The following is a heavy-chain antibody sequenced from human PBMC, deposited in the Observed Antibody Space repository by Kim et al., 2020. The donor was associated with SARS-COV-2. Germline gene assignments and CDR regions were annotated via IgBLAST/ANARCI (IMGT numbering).Heavy chain of an antibody. D-gene: IGHD3-22*01. CDR1: GGSFSGYY. V-gene: IGHV4-34*01. Sequence: SETLSLTCAVYGGSFSGYYWSWIRQPPGKGLEWIGEINHSGSTNYNPSLKSRVTISVDTSKNQFSLKLSSVTAADTAVYYCARGEYYYDSSGYHAGNWFDPWGQGTLVTVSS. CDR3: ARGEYYYDSSGYHAGNWFDP. J-gene: IGHJ5*02. CDR2: INHSGST.